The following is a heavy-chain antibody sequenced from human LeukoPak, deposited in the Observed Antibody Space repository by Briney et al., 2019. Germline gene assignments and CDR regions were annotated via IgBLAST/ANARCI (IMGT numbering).Heavy chain of an antibody. CDR2: INPNSGGT. D-gene: IGHD6-13*01. V-gene: IGHV1-2*02. Sequence: VASVKVSCKASGYTFTGYYMHWVRQAPGQGLEWMGWINPNSGGTNYAQKFQGRVTMTRDTSISTAYMELSRLRPDDTAVYYCARIEDFRAAADYWGQGTLVTVSS. CDR3: ARIEDFRAAADY. CDR1: GYTFTGYY. J-gene: IGHJ4*02.